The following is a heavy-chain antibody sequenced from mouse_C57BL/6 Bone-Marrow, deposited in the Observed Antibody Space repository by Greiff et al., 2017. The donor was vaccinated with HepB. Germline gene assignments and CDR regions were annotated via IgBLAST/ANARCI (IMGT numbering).Heavy chain of an antibody. J-gene: IGHJ3*01. CDR2: IYPGDGDT. CDR3: ARPYYSTLGFAY. V-gene: IGHV1-80*01. D-gene: IGHD2-5*01. Sequence: VKLQESGAELVKPGASVKISCKASGYAFSSYWMNWVKQRPGKGLEWIGQIYPGDGDTNYNGKFKGKATLTADKSSSTAYMQLSSLTSEDSAVYFCARPYYSTLGFAYWGQGTLVTVSA. CDR1: GYAFSSYW.